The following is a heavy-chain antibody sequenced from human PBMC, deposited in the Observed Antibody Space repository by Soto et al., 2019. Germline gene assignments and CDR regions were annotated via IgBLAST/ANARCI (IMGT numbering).Heavy chain of an antibody. CDR1: GFTFSSYA. Sequence: EVQLVESGGGLVQPGGSLRLSCAASGFTFSSYAMDWVRQAPGKGLEYVSTISSNGGSTDYANSVKGRFTISRDNSKNTLYLQMGSLRAEDMAVYYCARGGRGYEFGYWGQGTLVTVSS. CDR2: ISSNGGST. CDR3: ARGGRGYEFGY. D-gene: IGHD5-12*01. V-gene: IGHV3-64*01. J-gene: IGHJ4*02.